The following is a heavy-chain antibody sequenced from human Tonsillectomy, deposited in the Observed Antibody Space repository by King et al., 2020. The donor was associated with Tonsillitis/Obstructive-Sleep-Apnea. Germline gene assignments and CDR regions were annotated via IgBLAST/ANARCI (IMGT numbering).Heavy chain of an antibody. J-gene: IGHJ4*02. CDR3: ARDQDG. Sequence: QLQESGPGLVKPSGTLSLTCAVSGGSISSSNWWRLVRQPPGKGLEWIGEFYNSGSTNYNPSLKSRVTIPVDKSKNQFSLKLSSVTAADTAVYYCARDQDGWGQGTLVTVSS. CDR1: GGSISSSNW. V-gene: IGHV4-4*02. D-gene: IGHD4-17*01. CDR2: FYNSGST.